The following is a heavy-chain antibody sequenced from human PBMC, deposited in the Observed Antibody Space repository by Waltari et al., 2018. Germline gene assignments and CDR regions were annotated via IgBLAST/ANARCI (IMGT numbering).Heavy chain of an antibody. CDR1: GFTFTSHW. CDR3: VRGYGGDVY. Sequence: EVQLVESGGGLVQPGGSLRLSCAASGFTFTSHWMHWVRQGPGKGLEGGERLNYEGSSTYDADVVKGRFNISRDNAKNTLYLQMNSLRAEDTGVYYCVRGYGGDVYWGQGTLVTVSS. CDR2: LNYEGSST. V-gene: IGHV3-74*01. D-gene: IGHD2-21*02. J-gene: IGHJ4*02.